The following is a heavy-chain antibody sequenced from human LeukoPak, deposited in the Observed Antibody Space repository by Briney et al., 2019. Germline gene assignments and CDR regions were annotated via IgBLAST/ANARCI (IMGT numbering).Heavy chain of an antibody. CDR2: ICSNDNNT. J-gene: IGHJ4*02. V-gene: IGHV3-23*01. Sequence: GGSLRLSCAASGFTFSSYAMHWVRQAPGKGLEWVSAICSNDNNTYYANSVKGRFTISRDNSKNTLSLQLNSLRAEDTAVYYCAKGTSSSCYSAPNYWGQGTLVTVSS. CDR1: GFTFSSYA. CDR3: AKGTSSSCYSAPNY. D-gene: IGHD2-15*01.